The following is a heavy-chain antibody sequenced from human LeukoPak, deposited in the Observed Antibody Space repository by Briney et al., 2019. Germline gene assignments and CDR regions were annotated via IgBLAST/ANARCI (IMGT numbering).Heavy chain of an antibody. J-gene: IGHJ3*02. D-gene: IGHD3-10*01. V-gene: IGHV3-30*04. Sequence: PGGSLRLSCAASGFTFSRYAMHWVRQAPGKGLEWVAVISYDGSNKYYADSVKGRFTISRDNSKNTLYLQMNSLRAEDTAVYYCARDSRRGVDAFDIWGQGTMVTVSS. CDR3: ARDSRRGVDAFDI. CDR1: GFTFSRYA. CDR2: ISYDGSNK.